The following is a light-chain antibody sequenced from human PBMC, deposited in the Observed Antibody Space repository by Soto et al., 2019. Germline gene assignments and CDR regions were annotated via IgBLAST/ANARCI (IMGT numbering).Light chain of an antibody. Sequence: QSALTQPPSVSGAPGQRVTISCTGSSSNIGAGYDVHWYQQLPGAAPKLLIYGNSSRPSGVPDRFSGSRSGTSASLAITGLQPEDEADYYCQSYDTPVKVFGGGTKGTVL. CDR2: GNS. CDR3: QSYDTPVKV. CDR1: SSNIGAGYD. J-gene: IGLJ1*01. V-gene: IGLV1-40*01.